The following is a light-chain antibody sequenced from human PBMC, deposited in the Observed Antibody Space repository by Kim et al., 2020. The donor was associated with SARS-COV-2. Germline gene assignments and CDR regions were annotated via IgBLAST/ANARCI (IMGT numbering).Light chain of an antibody. CDR3: QQRSNWPRSIT. V-gene: IGKV3-11*01. CDR2: DAS. Sequence: EIVLTQSPATLSLSPGERATLSCRASQSVSRYLAWYQQKPGQAPRLLIYDASNRATGIPARFSGSGSGTDFTLTISSLEPEDFAVYYCQQRSNWPRSITFGQGTRLEI. J-gene: IGKJ5*01. CDR1: QSVSRY.